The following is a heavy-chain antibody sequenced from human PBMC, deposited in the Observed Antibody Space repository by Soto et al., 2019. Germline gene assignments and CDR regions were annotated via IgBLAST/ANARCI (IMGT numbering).Heavy chain of an antibody. CDR3: ARDTVTLSYDYYGMDL. V-gene: IGHV3-33*01. J-gene: IGHJ6*02. CDR1: GFTFSSYG. CDR2: IWYDGSNK. D-gene: IGHD4-17*01. Sequence: QVQLVESGGGVVQPGRSLRLSCAASGFTFSSYGMHWVRQAPGKGLEWVAGIWYDGSNKYYADSVKGRFTISRDNSKNTLYLQMNSLRAEDTAVYYCARDTVTLSYDYYGMDLWGQGTTVTVSS.